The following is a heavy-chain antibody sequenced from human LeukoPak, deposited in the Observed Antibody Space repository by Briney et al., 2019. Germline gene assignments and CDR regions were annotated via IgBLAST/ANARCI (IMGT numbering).Heavy chain of an antibody. V-gene: IGHV3-53*01. Sequence: GGSLRLSCAASGFTVSSNYMSWVRQAPGKGLEWVSVIYSGGSTYYADSVKGRFTISRDNAKNSLYLQMNSLRAEDTAVYYCARDLVCHDAFDIWGRGTMVTVSS. CDR2: IYSGGST. J-gene: IGHJ3*02. CDR1: GFTVSSNY. CDR3: ARDLVCHDAFDI. D-gene: IGHD2-2*01.